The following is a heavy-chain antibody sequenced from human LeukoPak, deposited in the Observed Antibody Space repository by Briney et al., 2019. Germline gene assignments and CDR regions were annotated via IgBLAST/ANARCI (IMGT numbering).Heavy chain of an antibody. CDR1: GFTFSSYG. D-gene: IGHD6-6*01. J-gene: IGHJ4*02. CDR3: AKNAYLEYSSSSLDY. V-gene: IGHV3-30*18. Sequence: GGSLRLSCAASGFTFSSYGMHWVRQAPGKGLEWVAVISYDGSNKYYADSVKGRFTISRANSKNTLYLQMNSLRAEDTAVYYCAKNAYLEYSSSSLDYWGQGTLVTVSS. CDR2: ISYDGSNK.